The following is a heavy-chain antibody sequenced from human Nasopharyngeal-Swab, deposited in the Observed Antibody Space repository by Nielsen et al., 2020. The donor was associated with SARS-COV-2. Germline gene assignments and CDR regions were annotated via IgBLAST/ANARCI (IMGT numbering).Heavy chain of an antibody. D-gene: IGHD3-9*01. CDR1: GFTVSTKY. Sequence: GESLKISCAASGFTVSTKYMSWVRQAPGKGLEWVSVIYSGGSTCYADSVKGRFTISRDNSKNTLYLQMNSLRAEDTAVYYCARESPAARRHFDWFEEYYFDYWGQGTLVTVSS. V-gene: IGHV3-53*01. J-gene: IGHJ4*02. CDR2: IYSGGST. CDR3: ARESPAARRHFDWFEEYYFDY.